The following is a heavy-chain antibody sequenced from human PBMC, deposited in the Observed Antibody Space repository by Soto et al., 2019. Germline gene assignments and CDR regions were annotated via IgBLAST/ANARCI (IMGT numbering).Heavy chain of an antibody. Sequence: SVKVSCKASGGTFSSYAISWVRQAPGQGLEWMGGIIPIFGTANYAQKFQGRVTITADESTSTAYMELSSLRSEDTAVYYCARDLLWFGELSPEGMGHYYYYGMDVWGQGTTVTVSS. J-gene: IGHJ6*02. V-gene: IGHV1-69*13. CDR3: ARDLLWFGELSPEGMGHYYYYGMDV. CDR2: IIPIFGTA. D-gene: IGHD3-10*01. CDR1: GGTFSSYA.